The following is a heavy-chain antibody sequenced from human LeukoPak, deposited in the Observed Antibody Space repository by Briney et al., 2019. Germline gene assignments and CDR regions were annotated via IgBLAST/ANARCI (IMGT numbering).Heavy chain of an antibody. CDR2: ISGSGGST. V-gene: IGHV3-23*01. D-gene: IGHD6-13*01. CDR3: AKDPFHYSSSWSAGGD. CDR1: GGTFSSYA. Sequence: SCKASGGTFSSYAMSWVRQAPGKGLEWVSAISGSGGSTYYADSVKGRFTISRDNSKNTLYLQMNSLRAEDTAVYYCAKDPFHYSSSWSAGGDWGQGTLVTVSS. J-gene: IGHJ4*02.